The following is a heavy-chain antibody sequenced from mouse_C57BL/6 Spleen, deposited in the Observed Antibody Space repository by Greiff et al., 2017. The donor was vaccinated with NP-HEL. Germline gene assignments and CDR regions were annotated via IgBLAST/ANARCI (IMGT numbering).Heavy chain of an antibody. J-gene: IGHJ2*01. CDR3: ASNYYGSSSLDY. V-gene: IGHV1-82*01. CDR1: GYAFSSSW. D-gene: IGHD1-1*01. CDR2: IYPGDGDT. Sequence: QVHVKQSGPELVKPGASVKISCKASGYAFSSSWMNWVKQRPGKGLEWIGRIYPGDGDTNYNGKFKGKATLTADKSSSTAYMQLSSLTSEDSAVYFCASNYYGSSSLDYWGQGTTLTVSS.